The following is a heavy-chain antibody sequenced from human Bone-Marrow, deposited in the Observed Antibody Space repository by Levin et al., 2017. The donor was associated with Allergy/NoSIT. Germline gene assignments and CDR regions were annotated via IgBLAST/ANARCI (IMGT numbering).Heavy chain of an antibody. V-gene: IGHV3-21*01. J-gene: IGHJ5*02. CDR3: ASRVMVRGVISPPFDP. CDR1: GFTFSSYS. Sequence: GESLKISCAASGFTFSSYSMNWVRQAPGKGLEWVSSISSSSSYIYYADSVKGRFTFSRDNAKNSLYLQMNSLRAEDTAVYYCASRVMVRGVISPPFDPWGQGTLVTVSS. CDR2: ISSSSSYI. D-gene: IGHD3-10*01.